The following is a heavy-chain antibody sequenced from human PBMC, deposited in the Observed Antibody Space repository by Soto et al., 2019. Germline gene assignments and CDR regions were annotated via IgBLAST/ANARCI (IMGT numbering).Heavy chain of an antibody. Sequence: QVQLQQWGAGLLKPSETLSLTCAVYGGSFSGYQWSWIRQTPGKGLEWIGGINDSGDINYNPSLKSRFTILVYSPKKQISLRVSSVAGADTAVYYCARGLRLWFGELSRRGGYCYDMDVWGKGTTVTVSS. D-gene: IGHD3-10*01. CDR1: GGSFSGYQ. V-gene: IGHV4-34*01. CDR2: INDSGDI. J-gene: IGHJ6*03. CDR3: ARGLRLWFGELSRRGGYCYDMDV.